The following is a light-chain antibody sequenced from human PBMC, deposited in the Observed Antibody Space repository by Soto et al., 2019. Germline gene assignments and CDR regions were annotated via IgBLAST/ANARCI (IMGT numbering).Light chain of an antibody. CDR2: EVS. V-gene: IGLV2-8*01. Sequence: QSVLTQAPSWYVSPGQSGSLSCTRTSSDVGGYNFVSWYQQYPGKAPKLMIYEVSKRPSGVPDRFSGSKSGNTASLTVSGLQAEDEADYYCSSYAGSDNYVFGTGTKVTVL. CDR1: SSDVGGYNF. J-gene: IGLJ1*01. CDR3: SSYAGSDNYV.